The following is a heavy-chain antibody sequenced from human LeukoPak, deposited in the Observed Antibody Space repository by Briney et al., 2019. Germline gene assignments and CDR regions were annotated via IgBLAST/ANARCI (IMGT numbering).Heavy chain of an antibody. D-gene: IGHD7-27*01. CDR3: AREKSNWGYDS. Sequence: GGSLRLSCAASGFTFDDYAMHWVRQPPGKGLEWVSGISWNSGIIGYADSVKGRFTISRDNANNSLYLQMSGLRTEDTAVYYCAREKSNWGYDSWGQGTLVTVSS. J-gene: IGHJ5*01. CDR1: GFTFDDYA. V-gene: IGHV3-9*01. CDR2: ISWNSGII.